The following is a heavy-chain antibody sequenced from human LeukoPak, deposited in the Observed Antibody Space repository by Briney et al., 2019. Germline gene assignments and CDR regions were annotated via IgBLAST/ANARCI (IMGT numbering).Heavy chain of an antibody. V-gene: IGHV4-34*01. Sequence: SETLSLTCAVYGGSFSGYYWSWIRQPPGKGLEWIGEINHSGSTNYNPSLKSRVTISVDTSKNQFSLKLSSVTAADTAVYYCARVPIGDYDDWFDPWGQGTLVTVSS. CDR2: INHSGST. J-gene: IGHJ5*02. D-gene: IGHD4-17*01. CDR3: ARVPIGDYDDWFDP. CDR1: GGSFSGYY.